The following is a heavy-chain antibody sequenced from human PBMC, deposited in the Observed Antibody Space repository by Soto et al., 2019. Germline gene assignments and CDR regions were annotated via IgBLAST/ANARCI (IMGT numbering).Heavy chain of an antibody. Sequence: ASVKVSCKASGYTFTSYGISWVRQAPGQGLEWMGWISAYNGNTNYAQKLQGRVTMTTDTSTSTAYMELRSLRSDDTAVYYCARENSGWSRNWLDPWGQGTLVTVSS. J-gene: IGHJ5*02. CDR1: GYTFTSYG. CDR3: ARENSGWSRNWLDP. CDR2: ISAYNGNT. V-gene: IGHV1-18*04. D-gene: IGHD6-19*01.